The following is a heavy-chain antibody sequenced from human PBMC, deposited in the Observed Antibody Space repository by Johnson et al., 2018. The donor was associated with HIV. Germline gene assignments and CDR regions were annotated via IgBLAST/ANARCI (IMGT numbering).Heavy chain of an antibody. CDR3: ARDLDTAMVTCAFDI. CDR1: GFTFSDYY. CDR2: IYTGGIT. J-gene: IGHJ3*02. V-gene: IGHV3-66*02. Sequence: EVQLVESGGGVVQPGRSLRLSCAASGFTFSDYYMSWVRQAPGKGLEWVSVIYTGGITYYADSVKGRFIISRDNSKNTLYLQMNSLRAEDTAVYYCARDLDTAMVTCAFDIWGQGTMVTVSS. D-gene: IGHD5-18*01.